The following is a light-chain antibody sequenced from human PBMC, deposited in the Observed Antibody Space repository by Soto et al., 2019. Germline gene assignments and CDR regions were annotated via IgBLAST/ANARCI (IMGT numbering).Light chain of an antibody. CDR1: QSVSSSY. J-gene: IGKJ1*01. CDR2: GAS. CDR3: QQYGSSGT. Sequence: EIVVTQSPATLSVSPGERATLSCRASQSVSSSYLAWYQQKPGQAPRLLIYGASNRATGIPDRFSGSGSGTDFTLTISRLEPEDFAVYYCQQYGSSGTFGQGTKVDI. V-gene: IGKV3-20*01.